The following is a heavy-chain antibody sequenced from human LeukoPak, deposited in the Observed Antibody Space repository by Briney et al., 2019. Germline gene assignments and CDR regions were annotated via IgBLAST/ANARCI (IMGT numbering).Heavy chain of an antibody. D-gene: IGHD3-9*01. Sequence: PGGSLRLSCAASGFTFSSYSMNWVRQAPGKGLEWVSSISSSSSYIYYADSVKGRFTISRDNAKNSLYLQMNSLRAEDTAVYYCARVNGIILTGYYISQPPNFDYWGQGTLVTVSS. J-gene: IGHJ4*02. V-gene: IGHV3-21*01. CDR2: ISSSSSYI. CDR1: GFTFSSYS. CDR3: ARVNGIILTGYYISQPPNFDY.